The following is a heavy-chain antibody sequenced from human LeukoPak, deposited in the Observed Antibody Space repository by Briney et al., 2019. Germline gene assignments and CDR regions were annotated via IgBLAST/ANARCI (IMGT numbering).Heavy chain of an antibody. V-gene: IGHV4-4*07. CDR1: GGSISNYY. CDR2: IYTSGST. CDR3: ARDRYYYDSSAYYYRFDP. Sequence: SETLSLTCTVSGGSISNYYWSWIRQPAGKGLEWIGRIYTSGSTNYNPSLKSRVTTSVDTSQNQFSLKLSSVTAADTAVYYCARDRYYYDSSAYYYRFDPWGQGTLVTVSS. D-gene: IGHD3-22*01. J-gene: IGHJ5*02.